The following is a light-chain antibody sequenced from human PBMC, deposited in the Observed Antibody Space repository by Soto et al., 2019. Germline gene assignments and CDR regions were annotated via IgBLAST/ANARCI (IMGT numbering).Light chain of an antibody. J-gene: IGLJ3*02. CDR2: DNI. CDR1: SSNIGNNA. Sequence: QSVLTHPPSASGTPGQRVTISCSGSSSNIGNNAVNWYQQFPGTAPKLLIYDNIQRPSGVPDRFSGSKSGTSASLAISGLQSEDEADYYCAAWGDNLNGWVFGGGTKVTVL. V-gene: IGLV1-44*01. CDR3: AAWGDNLNGWV.